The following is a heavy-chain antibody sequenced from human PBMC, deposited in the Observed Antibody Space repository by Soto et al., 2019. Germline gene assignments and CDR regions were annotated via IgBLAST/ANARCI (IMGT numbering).Heavy chain of an antibody. V-gene: IGHV1-46*01. J-gene: IGHJ6*02. CDR2: INPSGGST. CDR3: ARDRHYITILGVVNPYGMDV. Sequence: GASVKVSCKASGYTFASYYMHWVRQAPGQGLEWMGIINPSGGSTSYAQKFQGRVTMTRDTSTSTVYMELSSLRSEDTAVYYCARDRHYITILGVVNPYGMDVWGQGTTVTVSS. D-gene: IGHD3-3*01. CDR1: GYTFASYY.